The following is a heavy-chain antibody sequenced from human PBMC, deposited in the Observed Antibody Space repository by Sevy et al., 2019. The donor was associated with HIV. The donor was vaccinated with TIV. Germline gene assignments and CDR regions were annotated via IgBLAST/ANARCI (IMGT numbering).Heavy chain of an antibody. V-gene: IGHV3-72*01. D-gene: IGHD6-13*01. CDR3: ATHAGLAAAGRVFDY. Sequence: GGSLRLSCAASGFTFSDHYMEWVRQAPGKGLEWVGRTRKKADSYTTEYAASVKGRLTNSRDDSKNSLYQQMNSLKTEDTAVYYCATHAGLAAAGRVFDYWGQGTLVTVSS. CDR2: TRKKADSYTT. J-gene: IGHJ4*02. CDR1: GFTFSDHY.